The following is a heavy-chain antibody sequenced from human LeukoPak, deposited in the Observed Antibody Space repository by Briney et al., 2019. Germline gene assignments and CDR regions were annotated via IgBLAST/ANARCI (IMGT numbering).Heavy chain of an antibody. CDR3: ARGSQSYSDSSGTWYFDY. V-gene: IGHV4-34*01. CDR2: INHSGIT. CDR1: GGSFSGYY. Sequence: SETLSLTCGVYGGSFSGYYWTWIRQPPGKGLEWIGEINHSGITNYNPSLKGRIAISVDTSKNQFSLKLSSVTAADTAVYYCARGSQSYSDSSGTWYFDYWGQGTLVTVSS. J-gene: IGHJ4*02. D-gene: IGHD3-22*01.